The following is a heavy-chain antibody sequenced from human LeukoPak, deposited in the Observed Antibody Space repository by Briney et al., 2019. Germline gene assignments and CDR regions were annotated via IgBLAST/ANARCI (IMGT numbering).Heavy chain of an antibody. CDR3: ALRWLWGGATRGNFDY. CDR1: GGSFSGYY. Sequence: SETLSLTCAVYGGSFSGYYWSWIRQPPGKGLEWIGEINHSGSTNYNPSLKSRVTISVGTSKNQFSLKLSSVTAADTAVYYCALRWLWGGATRGNFDYWGQGTLVTVSS. J-gene: IGHJ4*02. D-gene: IGHD1-26*01. CDR2: INHSGST. V-gene: IGHV4-34*01.